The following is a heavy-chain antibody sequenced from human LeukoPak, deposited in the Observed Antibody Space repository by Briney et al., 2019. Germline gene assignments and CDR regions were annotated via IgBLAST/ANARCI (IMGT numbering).Heavy chain of an antibody. CDR3: AKENRGYSYGRGSAFDY. CDR1: GFTVSSNY. Sequence: PGGSLRLSCAASGFTVSSNYMSWVRQAPGKGLEWVSAISGSGGSTYYADSVKGRFTISRDNSKNTLYLQMNSLRAEDTAVYYCAKENRGYSYGRGSAFDYWGQGTLVTVSS. V-gene: IGHV3-23*01. CDR2: ISGSGGST. D-gene: IGHD5-18*01. J-gene: IGHJ4*02.